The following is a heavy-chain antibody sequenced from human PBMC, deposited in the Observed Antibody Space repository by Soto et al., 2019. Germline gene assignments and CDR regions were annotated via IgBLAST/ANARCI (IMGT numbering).Heavy chain of an antibody. J-gene: IGHJ4*02. D-gene: IGHD5-12*01. CDR1: GFTFSSYG. V-gene: IGHV3-30*18. CDR3: AKEGSVVATTPDFDY. CDR2: ISYDGSYK. Sequence: QVQLVESGGGVVQPGRSLRLSCAASGFTFSSYGMHWVRQAPGKGLEWVAVISYDGSYKYYADSMKGRVTISRDNSKNPLYVQMTGLRAEDTVVYYCAKEGSVVATTPDFDYWGQGTLVTVSS.